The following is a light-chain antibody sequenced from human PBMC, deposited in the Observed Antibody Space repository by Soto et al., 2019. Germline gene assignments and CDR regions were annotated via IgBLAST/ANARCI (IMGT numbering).Light chain of an antibody. V-gene: IGKV3-15*01. CDR2: GAS. Sequence: ETVMTQSPATLSVSPGERATLSCRTSQSVSYYLAWYQQKPGQAPRLLMYGASTRATGIPARFSGSGSGTEFTITISSLQSEDFAVYYCQQYNNWPGRAFGQGTKLEIK. CDR1: QSVSYY. CDR3: QQYNNWPGRA. J-gene: IGKJ2*01.